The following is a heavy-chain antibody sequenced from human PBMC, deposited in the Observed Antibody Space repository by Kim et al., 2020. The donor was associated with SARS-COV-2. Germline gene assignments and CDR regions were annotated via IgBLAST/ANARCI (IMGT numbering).Heavy chain of an antibody. V-gene: IGHV3-7*03. CDR3: ARGGAMV. D-gene: IGHD5-18*01. Sequence: GGSLRLSCAASGFTFSDYGMSWVRQAPGKGLEWVSNIKKDDGARYYADSVKGRFTISRDNAKNSLFLQMDNLRAEDTAVYYCARGGAMVWGQGTLVTV. CDR1: GFTFSDYG. CDR2: IKKDDGAR. J-gene: IGHJ1*01.